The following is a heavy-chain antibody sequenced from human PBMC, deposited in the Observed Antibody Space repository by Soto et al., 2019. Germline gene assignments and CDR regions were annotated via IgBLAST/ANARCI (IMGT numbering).Heavy chain of an antibody. CDR2: ISSSSSYI. J-gene: IGHJ2*01. CDR3: ARDQGGYYYDWYFDL. V-gene: IGHV3-21*01. CDR1: GFTFSSYS. D-gene: IGHD3-22*01. Sequence: EVQLVESGGGLVKPGGSLRLSCAASGFTFSSYSMNWVRQAPGKGLEWVSSISSSSSYIYYADSVKGRFTSSRDNAKNSMYLQMNSLRDEDTAVYYCARDQGGYYYDWYFDLWGRGTLVTVSS.